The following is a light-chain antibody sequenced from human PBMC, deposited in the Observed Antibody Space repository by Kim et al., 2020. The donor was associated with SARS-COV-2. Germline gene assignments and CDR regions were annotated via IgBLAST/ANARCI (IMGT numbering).Light chain of an antibody. CDR1: SSDVGYYDY. CDR3: CSHARGSAYV. J-gene: IGLJ1*01. V-gene: IGLV2-14*03. CDR2: DVS. Sequence: GQAITISGTGTSSDVGYYDYVSWYQQHPGKVPKRIISDVSNRPSGVSSRFSGSKSGNTAYLTISGLQDEDEADYYCCSHARGSAYVFGTGTKVTVL.